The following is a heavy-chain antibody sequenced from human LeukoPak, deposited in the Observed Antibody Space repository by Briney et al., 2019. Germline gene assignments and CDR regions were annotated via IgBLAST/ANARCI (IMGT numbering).Heavy chain of an antibody. CDR1: GYTFTGYY. CDR2: IIPIFGTA. CDR3: ARWEAVDYYDSSGYYYPW. D-gene: IGHD3-22*01. Sequence: ASVKVSCKASGYTFTGYYMHWVRQAPGQGLEWMGGIIPIFGTANYAQKFQGRVTITADESTSTAYMELSSLRSEDTAVYYCARWEAVDYYDSSGYYYPWWGQGTLVTVSS. V-gene: IGHV1-69*13. J-gene: IGHJ4*02.